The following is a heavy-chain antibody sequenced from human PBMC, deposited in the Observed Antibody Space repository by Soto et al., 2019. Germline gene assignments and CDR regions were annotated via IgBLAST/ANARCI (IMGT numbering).Heavy chain of an antibody. CDR1: GYTFTSYY. CDR3: ARSIVVVTALDD. D-gene: IGHD2-21*02. V-gene: IGHV1-46*01. Sequence: ASVKVSCKASGYTFTSYYMHWVRQAPGQGLEWMGIINPSGGSTSYAQKFQGRVTMTRDTSTSTAYMELSSLRSEDTAVYYCARSIVVVTALDDWGQGSLVTVSS. CDR2: INPSGGST. J-gene: IGHJ4*02.